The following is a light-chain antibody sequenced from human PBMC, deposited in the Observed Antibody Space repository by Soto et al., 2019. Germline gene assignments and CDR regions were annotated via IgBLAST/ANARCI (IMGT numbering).Light chain of an antibody. V-gene: IGKV3-20*01. CDR2: GAS. CDR1: QSVTSNF. Sequence: ENVLTQSPGTLSLSPGERATLSCRASQSVTSNFLAWYQQKPGQAPRLLIYGASTRAAGVPDRFSGSGSGTDFTLTICGLEPEDFAVYYCQQYGRSPLLYTFGQGTKL. CDR3: QQYGRSPLLYT. J-gene: IGKJ2*01.